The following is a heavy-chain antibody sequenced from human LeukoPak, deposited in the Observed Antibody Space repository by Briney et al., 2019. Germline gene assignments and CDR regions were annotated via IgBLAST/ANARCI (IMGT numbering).Heavy chain of an antibody. CDR3: ARGQRWLQLGPDY. Sequence: ASVKVSCKASGYIFTDYYMHWVRQAPGQGLEWMGWINPNSGGTNYAQKFQGRVTMTRDTSISTAYMELSRLRSDDTAIYYCARGQRWLQLGPDYWGQGTLVTVSS. CDR2: INPNSGGT. CDR1: GYIFTDYY. V-gene: IGHV1-2*02. J-gene: IGHJ4*02. D-gene: IGHD5-24*01.